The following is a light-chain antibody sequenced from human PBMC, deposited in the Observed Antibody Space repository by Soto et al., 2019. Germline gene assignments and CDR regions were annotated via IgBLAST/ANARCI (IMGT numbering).Light chain of an antibody. J-gene: IGLJ2*01. V-gene: IGLV3-9*01. Sequence: SYELTQPLSMSVALGQTARITCGGNNIGSKNVHWYQQKPGQAPVLVMYRDSNRSSGIPERFSGSNSGNTATLSISRTQAGDEADYYCQVWDSSSEGVVFGGGTKLTVL. CDR1: NIGSKN. CDR2: RDS. CDR3: QVWDSSSEGVV.